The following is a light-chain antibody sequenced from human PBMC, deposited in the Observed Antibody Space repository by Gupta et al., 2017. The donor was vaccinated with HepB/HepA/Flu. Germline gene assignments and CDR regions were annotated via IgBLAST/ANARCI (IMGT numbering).Light chain of an antibody. J-gene: IGLJ2*01. Sequence: SYVLTQPPSVSVAPGKTARITCGGNNIGSKRVHWYQQKPGQAPVLVVYDDSDRPSGIPERFSGSNSGNTATLTISRVEAGDEADDDCQVWDSSSDHRGVVFGGGTKLTVL. V-gene: IGLV3-21*03. CDR3: QVWDSSSDHRGVV. CDR1: NIGSKR. CDR2: DDS.